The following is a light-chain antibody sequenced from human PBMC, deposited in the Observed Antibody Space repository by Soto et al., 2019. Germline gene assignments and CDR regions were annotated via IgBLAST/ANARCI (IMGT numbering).Light chain of an antibody. Sequence: QSALTQPPSPSGSPGQSVTTACTGTRSDVGGYNYASWYQHHPGKVPKLMFYGVNKRPSGAPDRFSGSKSGNTASLTVSGLQAEDEADYYCTSYAGGNNVFGTGTKLTVL. J-gene: IGLJ1*01. V-gene: IGLV2-8*01. CDR1: RSDVGGYNY. CDR2: GVN. CDR3: TSYAGGNNV.